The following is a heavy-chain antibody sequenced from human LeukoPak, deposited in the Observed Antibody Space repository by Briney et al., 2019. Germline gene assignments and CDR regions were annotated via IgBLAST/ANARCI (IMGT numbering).Heavy chain of an antibody. CDR2: IYYSGST. CDR1: GGSISSSSYY. D-gene: IGHD3-10*01. V-gene: IGHV4-39*07. Sequence: SETLSLTCTVSGGSISSSSYYWGWIRQPPGKGLEWIGSIYYSGSTYYNPSLKSRVTISVDTSKNQFSLKLSSVTAADTAVYYCARDSGKRYYGSGTPSDWGQGTLVTVSS. J-gene: IGHJ4*02. CDR3: ARDSGKRYYGSGTPSD.